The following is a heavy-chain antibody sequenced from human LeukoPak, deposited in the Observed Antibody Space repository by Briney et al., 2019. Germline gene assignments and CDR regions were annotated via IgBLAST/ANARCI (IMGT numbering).Heavy chain of an antibody. J-gene: IGHJ4*02. CDR1: GYTFTGYY. D-gene: IGHD1-26*01. V-gene: IGHV1-18*04. CDR3: ARWGLVGATWYFDY. Sequence: ASVKVSCKASGYTFTGYYMHWVRQAPGQGLEWMGWISAYNGNTNYAQKLQGRVTMTTDTSTSTAYMELRSLRSDDTAVYYCARWGLVGATWYFDYWGQGTLVTVSS. CDR2: ISAYNGNT.